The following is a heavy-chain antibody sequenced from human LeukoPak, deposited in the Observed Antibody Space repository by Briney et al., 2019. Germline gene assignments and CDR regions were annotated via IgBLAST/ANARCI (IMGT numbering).Heavy chain of an antibody. CDR3: ARHGGAFEM. Sequence: PGGSLRLFCAASGFTFSSYWMSWVRQTPGKGLEWVANIKQDGSEKDYVDSVKSRFTISRDNAKNSLYLQMNSLRVEDTAVYYCARHGGAFEMWGQGTMVTVSS. CDR2: IKQDGSEK. CDR1: GFTFSSYW. J-gene: IGHJ3*02. V-gene: IGHV3-7*01.